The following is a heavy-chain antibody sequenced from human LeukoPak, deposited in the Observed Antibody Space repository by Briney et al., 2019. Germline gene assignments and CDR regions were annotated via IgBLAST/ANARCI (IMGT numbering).Heavy chain of an antibody. V-gene: IGHV4-4*07. CDR2: IYTNGST. J-gene: IGHJ5*02. CDR1: GGSISSYY. CDR3: ARDIAAAGKRGSRGNWFDP. D-gene: IGHD6-13*01. Sequence: SETLSLTCTVSGGSISSYYWSWIRQPAGKGLEWIGRIYTNGSTNYNPSLKSRVTMSVDTSKNQFSLKLSSVTAADTAVYYCARDIAAAGKRGSRGNWFDPWGQGTLVTVSS.